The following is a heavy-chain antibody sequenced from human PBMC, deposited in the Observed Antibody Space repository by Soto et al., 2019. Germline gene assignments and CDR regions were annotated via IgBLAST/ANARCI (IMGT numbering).Heavy chain of an antibody. Sequence: GGSLRLSCAASGFTFSGSAMHWVRQASGKGLEWVGRIRSKPNNYATAYAASVKGRFTISRDDSKSTAYLQMNSLKTDDTAVYYCTFDSSGWSYYFDYWGQGTLVTVSS. CDR3: TFDSSGWSYYFDY. CDR1: GFTFSGSA. D-gene: IGHD6-19*01. CDR2: IRSKPNNYAT. J-gene: IGHJ4*02. V-gene: IGHV3-73*01.